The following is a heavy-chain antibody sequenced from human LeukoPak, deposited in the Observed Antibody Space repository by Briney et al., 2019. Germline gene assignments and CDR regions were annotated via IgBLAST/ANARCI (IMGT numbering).Heavy chain of an antibody. J-gene: IGHJ3*02. D-gene: IGHD3-22*01. CDR3: ARTRGYQEPDAFDI. V-gene: IGHV4-30-2*01. CDR1: GGSISSGGYS. CDR2: IYHSGST. Sequence: SETLSLTCAVSGGSISSGGYSWSWIRQPPGKGLEWIGYIYHSGSTYYNPSLKRRVTISVDRSKNQFSLKLSSVTAADTAVYYCARTRGYQEPDAFDIWGQGTMVTVSS.